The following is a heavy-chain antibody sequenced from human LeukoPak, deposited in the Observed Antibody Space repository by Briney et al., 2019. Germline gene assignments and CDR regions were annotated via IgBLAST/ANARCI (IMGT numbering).Heavy chain of an antibody. V-gene: IGHV4-59*01. CDR3: ARDRPSGSYYSDAFDI. D-gene: IGHD1-26*01. CDR2: IYYSGST. CDR1: GGSIRGYY. Sequence: KPSETLSLTCTVSGGSIRGYYWSWIRQPPGKGLEWIGYIYYSGSTNYNPSLKSRVTISVDTSKNQFSLKLSSVTAADTAVYYCARDRPSGSYYSDAFDIWGQGTMVTVSS. J-gene: IGHJ3*02.